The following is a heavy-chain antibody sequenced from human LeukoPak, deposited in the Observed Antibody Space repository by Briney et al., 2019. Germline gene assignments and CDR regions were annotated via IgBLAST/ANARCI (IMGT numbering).Heavy chain of an antibody. D-gene: IGHD4-17*01. CDR3: ARADYGDYVGFAFDI. CDR1: GGSISSSSYY. Sequence: PSETLSLTCTVSGGSISSSSYYWGWIRQPPGKGLEWIGSIYYSGSTYYNPSLKSRVTISVDKSKTQFSLKLSSVTAADTAVYYCARADYGDYVGFAFDIWGQGTMVTVSS. J-gene: IGHJ3*02. CDR2: IYYSGST. V-gene: IGHV4-39*07.